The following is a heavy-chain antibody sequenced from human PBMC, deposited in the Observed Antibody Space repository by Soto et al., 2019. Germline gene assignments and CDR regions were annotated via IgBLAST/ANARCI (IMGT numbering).Heavy chain of an antibody. CDR3: ARMESFGSLNWFDP. J-gene: IGHJ5*02. CDR1: GYTFTNND. V-gene: IGHV1-8*02. D-gene: IGHD5-18*01. CDR2: MNPGSGDT. Sequence: ASVKVSCKASGYTFTNNDVSWVRQATGQGLEWMGWMNPGSGDTGYAQKFQGRVTMTRHISIATAYMELNSLTSEDTAIYYCARMESFGSLNWFDPWGQGTLVTVSS.